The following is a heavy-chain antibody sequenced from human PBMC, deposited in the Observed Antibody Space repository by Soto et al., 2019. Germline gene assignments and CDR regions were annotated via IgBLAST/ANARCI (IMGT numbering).Heavy chain of an antibody. V-gene: IGHV3-48*02. CDR2: ISSSSSTI. Sequence: GESLKISCAASGFTFSSYSMNWVRQAPGKGLEWVSYISSSSSTIYYADSVKGRFTISRDNAKNSLYLQMNSLRDEDTAVYYCARDGVLGSSWYATTYYFDYWGQGTLVTVSS. D-gene: IGHD6-13*01. CDR3: ARDGVLGSSWYATTYYFDY. CDR1: GFTFSSYS. J-gene: IGHJ4*02.